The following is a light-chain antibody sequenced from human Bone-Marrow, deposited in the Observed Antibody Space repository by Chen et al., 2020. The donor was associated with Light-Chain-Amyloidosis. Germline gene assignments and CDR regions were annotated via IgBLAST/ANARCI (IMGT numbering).Light chain of an antibody. V-gene: IGLV3-21*02. J-gene: IGLJ3*02. CDR3: QVWDRSSDRPM. CDR2: DDS. Sequence: SYVLTQPSSVSVAPGQAATIACGGKNIGSTSVHWYQQTPGQAPLLVVYDDSDRPSGIPERLSGSNSGNTATLTISRVEAGDEADYYCQVWDRSSDRPMFGGWTKLTVL. CDR1: NIGSTS.